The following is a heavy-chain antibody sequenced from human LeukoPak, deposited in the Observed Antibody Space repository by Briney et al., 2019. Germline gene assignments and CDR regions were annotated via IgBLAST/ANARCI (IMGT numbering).Heavy chain of an antibody. Sequence: SETLSLTCTVSGGSISSSSYYWGWIRQPPGKGLEWIGSIYYSGSTYYNPSLKSRVTISVDTSKNQFSLKLSSVTAADTAVYYCARGRRYDYYFDYWGQGTLVTVSS. CDR3: ARGRRYDYYFDY. J-gene: IGHJ4*02. CDR1: GGSISSSSYY. D-gene: IGHD2-2*01. V-gene: IGHV4-39*07. CDR2: IYYSGST.